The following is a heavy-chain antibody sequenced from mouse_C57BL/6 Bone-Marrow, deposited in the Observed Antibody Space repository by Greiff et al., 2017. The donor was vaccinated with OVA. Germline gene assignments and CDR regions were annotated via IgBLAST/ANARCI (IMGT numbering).Heavy chain of an antibody. CDR2: IYPRDGST. V-gene: IGHV1-78*01. Sequence: VQRVESDAELVKPGASVKISCKVSGYTFTDHTIHWMKQRPEQGLEWIGYIYPRDGSTKYNEKFKGKATLTADKSSSTAYMQLNSLTSEDSAVYFCAREGNYYGSPYYAMDYRGQGTSVTVSS. CDR1: GYTFTDHT. D-gene: IGHD1-1*01. J-gene: IGHJ4*01. CDR3: AREGNYYGSPYYAMDY.